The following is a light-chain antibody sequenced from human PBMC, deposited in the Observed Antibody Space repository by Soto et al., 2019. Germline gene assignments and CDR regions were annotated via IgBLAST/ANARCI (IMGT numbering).Light chain of an antibody. V-gene: IGKV3-15*01. CDR3: QQYNNWPYT. J-gene: IGKJ2*01. CDR1: QNLSSN. CDR2: GAS. Sequence: EIVMTQSPATLSVSPGERATLSCRASQNLSSNLGWYQQKPGQAPRLLIYGASTRATGIPARFSGSGSGTEFTLTISRLQSEDFAVYYCQQYNNWPYTFGQGTKLEI.